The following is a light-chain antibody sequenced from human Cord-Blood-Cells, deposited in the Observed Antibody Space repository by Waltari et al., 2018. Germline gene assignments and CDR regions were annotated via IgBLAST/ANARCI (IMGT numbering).Light chain of an antibody. CDR2: DVS. CDR1: SSDVGGSNY. Sequence: QPALTQPRPVSGSPGQSVTISCTGTSSDVGGSNYVSWYQQHPGKTPKLIIYDVSKRPSGVPDRFSGSKSGNTASLTISGLQAEDEADYYCCSYAGSYTWVFGGGTKLTVL. J-gene: IGLJ3*02. CDR3: CSYAGSYTWV. V-gene: IGLV2-11*01.